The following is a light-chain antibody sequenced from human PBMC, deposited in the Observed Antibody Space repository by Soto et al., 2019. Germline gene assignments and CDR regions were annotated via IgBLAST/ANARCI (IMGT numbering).Light chain of an antibody. CDR2: GAS. Sequence: EIVMTQSPVTLSVSPGERATLSCRASQSVRRNLAWYQQKPGQAPRLLISGASTRATGIPARFSGSGSGTDFTLTISSLQAEDVAVYYCQQYYSTPLTFGGGTKVEIK. CDR3: QQYYSTPLT. CDR1: QSVRRN. J-gene: IGKJ4*01. V-gene: IGKV3-15*01.